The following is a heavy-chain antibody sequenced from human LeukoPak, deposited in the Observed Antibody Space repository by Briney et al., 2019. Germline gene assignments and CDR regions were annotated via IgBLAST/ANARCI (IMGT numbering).Heavy chain of an antibody. CDR3: ARDSPFLIASGKNAFDI. CDR2: ISVYNGNT. J-gene: IGHJ3*02. D-gene: IGHD2/OR15-2a*01. Sequence: ASVKVSCKASGYTFTSYSISWVRQAPGQGPEWMGWISVYNGNTNYAQKLQGRVTMTTDTSTSTAYMELRSLRSDDTAVYYCARDSPFLIASGKNAFDIWGQGTMVTVSS. CDR1: GYTFTSYS. V-gene: IGHV1-18*01.